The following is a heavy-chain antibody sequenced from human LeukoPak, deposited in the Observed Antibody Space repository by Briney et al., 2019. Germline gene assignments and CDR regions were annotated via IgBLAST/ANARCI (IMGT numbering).Heavy chain of an antibody. D-gene: IGHD6-13*01. Sequence: SETLSLICTVSGGSIVSHYWNWIRQPAGRGLEWIGRFYASGTTNTSPSLKSQVTMSVDTSKNQFSLKLSSVTAADTAVYYCAKDSSTWGNLAGHFDSWGQGTLVTVSS. CDR2: FYASGTT. CDR3: AKDSSTWGNLAGHFDS. J-gene: IGHJ4*02. V-gene: IGHV4-4*07. CDR1: GGSIVSHY.